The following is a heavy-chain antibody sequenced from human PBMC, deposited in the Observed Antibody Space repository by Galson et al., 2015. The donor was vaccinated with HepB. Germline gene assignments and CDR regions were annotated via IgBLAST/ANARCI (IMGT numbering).Heavy chain of an antibody. CDR2: TYYRSKWYK. J-gene: IGHJ4*02. V-gene: IGHV6-1*01. CDR3: ARVRQLGQGFHF. D-gene: IGHD3-10*01. CDR1: GDSVSSNSAA. Sequence: CAISGDSVSSNSAAWNWIRQSPSRGLEWLGRTYYRSKWYKDYAVSVNSRITINPDTSKNQVSLQLEYVTPEDTAVYYCARVRQLGQGFHFWGQGTLVTVSS.